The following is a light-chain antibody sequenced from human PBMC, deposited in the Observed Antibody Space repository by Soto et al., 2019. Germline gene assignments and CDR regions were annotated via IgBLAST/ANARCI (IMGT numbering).Light chain of an antibody. CDR2: GAS. CDR1: QSVSSN. CDR3: QQYNNWSPNS. J-gene: IGKJ1*01. Sequence: EIVMTQSPATLSVSPGERATLSCRASQSVSSNLAWYQQKPGQAPRLLIYGASTRATGIPARFSGSGSGTEFTLTISRLQSEDFAVYYCQQYNNWSPNSFGRGTKVEIK. V-gene: IGKV3-15*01.